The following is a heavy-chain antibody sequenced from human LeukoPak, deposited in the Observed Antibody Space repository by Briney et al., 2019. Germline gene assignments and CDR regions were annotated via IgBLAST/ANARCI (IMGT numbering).Heavy chain of an antibody. D-gene: IGHD6-13*01. Sequence: GESLKISCKGSGYNFTNYWIGWVRQMPGEGLEWMGIIYPDDSDTRYSPSFQGQVTISADKSASTAYLQWSSLKASDTALYYRARRKYSSSWYNAFDIWGQGTMVTVSS. J-gene: IGHJ3*02. CDR3: ARRKYSSSWYNAFDI. CDR2: IYPDDSDT. V-gene: IGHV5-51*01. CDR1: GYNFTNYW.